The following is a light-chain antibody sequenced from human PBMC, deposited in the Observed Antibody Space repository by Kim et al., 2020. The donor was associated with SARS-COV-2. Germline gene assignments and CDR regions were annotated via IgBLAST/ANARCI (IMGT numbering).Light chain of an antibody. Sequence: SYELTQPPSVPVSPGQTASITCSGDKLGDKYACWYQQKPGQSPVLVIYQDSKRPSGIPERFSGSNSGNTATLTISGTQAMDEADYYCQAWDSSTVFGTGTKVTV. J-gene: IGLJ1*01. V-gene: IGLV3-1*01. CDR3: QAWDSSTV. CDR2: QDS. CDR1: KLGDKY.